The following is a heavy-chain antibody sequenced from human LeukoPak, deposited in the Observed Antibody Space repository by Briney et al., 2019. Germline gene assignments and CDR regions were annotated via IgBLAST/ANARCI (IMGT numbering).Heavy chain of an antibody. CDR1: GGSISSYY. V-gene: IGHV4-59*08. Sequence: SETLSLTCTVSGGSISSYYWSWIRQPPGKGLEWIGYIYYSGSTNYNPSLKSRVIISADTSKNQFSLKLSSVTAADTAVYYCARGYSSGWSTYYFDYWGQGTLVTVSS. D-gene: IGHD6-19*01. CDR3: ARGYSSGWSTYYFDY. J-gene: IGHJ4*02. CDR2: IYYSGST.